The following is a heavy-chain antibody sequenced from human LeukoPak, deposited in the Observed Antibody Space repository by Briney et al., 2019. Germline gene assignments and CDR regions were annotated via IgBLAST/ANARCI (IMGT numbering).Heavy chain of an antibody. Sequence: GGSLRLSCAASGFTFSSYEMNWVRQAPGKGLEWVSYISSSGSTIYYADSVKGRFTISRDNAKNTLYLQMNSLRAEDTAVYFCAKGYSSTSGHWFDPWGQGTLVTVSS. D-gene: IGHD2-2*01. CDR2: ISSSGSTI. CDR1: GFTFSSYE. CDR3: AKGYSSTSGHWFDP. V-gene: IGHV3-48*03. J-gene: IGHJ5*02.